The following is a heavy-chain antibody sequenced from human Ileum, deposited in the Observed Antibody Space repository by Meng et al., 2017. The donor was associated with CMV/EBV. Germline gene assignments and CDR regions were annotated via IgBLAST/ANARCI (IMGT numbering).Heavy chain of an antibody. Sequence: SETLSLTCTVSGGSMSYSSFSWGWIRQPPGKGLEWIGSISYGETTYYTSSLKSRVTISIDPSKSQFSLRLASVTATDTAVYFCVTVRPSGELFFDYWGQGPRSPSPQ. CDR3: VTVRPSGELFFDY. V-gene: IGHV4-39*07. J-gene: IGHJ4*02. CDR1: GGSMSYSSFS. CDR2: ISYGETT. D-gene: IGHD3-10*01.